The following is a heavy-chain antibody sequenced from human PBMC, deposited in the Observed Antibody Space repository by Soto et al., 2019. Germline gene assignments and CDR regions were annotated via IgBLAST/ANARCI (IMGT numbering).Heavy chain of an antibody. Sequence: QVQLVQSGAEVKKPGSSVKVSCKASGGTFSSHAISWVRQAPGQGLEWMGGIMPMYGTANYAQKFQGRVTITADKSTNTAYMDLSSLTSEDTAVYYCAKETSRLYGDYGDYYYYGMDVWGQGTTVTVSS. V-gene: IGHV1-69*06. CDR1: GGTFSSHA. CDR3: AKETSRLYGDYGDYYYYGMDV. J-gene: IGHJ6*02. CDR2: IMPMYGTA. D-gene: IGHD4-17*01.